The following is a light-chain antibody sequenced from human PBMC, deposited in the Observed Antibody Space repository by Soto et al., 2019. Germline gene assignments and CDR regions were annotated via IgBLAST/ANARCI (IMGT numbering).Light chain of an antibody. Sequence: QSALTQPASVSGSPGPSITISCTGTSNDVGAYSYVTWYHQHPGKAPKVMIYDVTVRPSGVSHRFSGSKSGNTASLTISGLQAEDEADYYCSSYTRSSTQVFGTGTKLTVL. J-gene: IGLJ1*01. CDR3: SSYTRSSTQV. CDR1: SNDVGAYSY. CDR2: DVT. V-gene: IGLV2-14*03.